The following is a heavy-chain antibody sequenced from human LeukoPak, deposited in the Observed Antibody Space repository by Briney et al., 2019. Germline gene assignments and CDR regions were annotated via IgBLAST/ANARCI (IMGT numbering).Heavy chain of an antibody. J-gene: IGHJ4*02. V-gene: IGHV1-18*04. CDR3: ARDRYCSSTSCCAPSYFDY. CDR2: ISAYNGNT. Sequence: ASVKVSCKASGYTFTSYGISWVRQAPGQGLEWMGWISAYNGNTNYAQKLQGRVTMTTDTSTSTAYMELRSLRSDDTAVYYCARDRYCSSTSCCAPSYFDYWGQGTLVTVSS. CDR1: GYTFTSYG. D-gene: IGHD2-2*01.